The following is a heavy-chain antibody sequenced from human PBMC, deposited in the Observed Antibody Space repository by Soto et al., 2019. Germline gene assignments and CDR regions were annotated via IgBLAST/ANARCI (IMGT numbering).Heavy chain of an antibody. Sequence: QVQLQESGPGLVKPSETLSLTCNVSGGSISSYSWTWIRQPAGKGLEWIGRIYTSGTTNYNPSLKSRVTMSVDTSKNQFSLKLSSVTAADTAVYYCARESGSYRSFDYCCQGTLVTVSS. V-gene: IGHV4-4*07. J-gene: IGHJ4*02. CDR2: IYTSGTT. D-gene: IGHD3-16*02. CDR1: GGSISSYS. CDR3: ARESGSYRSFDY.